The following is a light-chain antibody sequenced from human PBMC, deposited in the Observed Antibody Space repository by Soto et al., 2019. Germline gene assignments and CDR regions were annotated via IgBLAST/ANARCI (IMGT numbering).Light chain of an antibody. CDR2: DVA. Sequence: QSALTQPRSVSGSPGQSVTISCTGTSSDVGSYNFVSWHQQHPGKAPKLMIYDVAKRPSGVPDRFSGSKSGNTASLTISGLQAEDEADYYCCLYAVTFYVFGTGTKVTV. V-gene: IGLV2-11*01. CDR3: CLYAVTFYV. CDR1: SSDVGSYNF. J-gene: IGLJ1*01.